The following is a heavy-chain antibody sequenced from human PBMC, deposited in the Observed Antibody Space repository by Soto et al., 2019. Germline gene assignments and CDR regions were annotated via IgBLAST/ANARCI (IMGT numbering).Heavy chain of an antibody. Sequence: SETLSLTCTVSGGSISSYCWSWIRQPPGKGLEWIGYIYYSGSTNYNPSLKSRVTISVDTSKNQFSLKLSSVTAADTAVYYCARVRHYDSSGYYYLRSNCFDPWGQGTLVTISS. CDR2: IYYSGST. J-gene: IGHJ5*02. V-gene: IGHV4-59*01. D-gene: IGHD3-22*01. CDR3: ARVRHYDSSGYYYLRSNCFDP. CDR1: GGSISSYC.